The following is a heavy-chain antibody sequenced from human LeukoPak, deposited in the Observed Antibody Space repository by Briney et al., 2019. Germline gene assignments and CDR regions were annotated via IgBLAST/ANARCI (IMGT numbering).Heavy chain of an antibody. CDR1: GFTFSNAW. V-gene: IGHV3-15*01. Sequence: GGSLRHSCAASGFTFSNAWMSWVRQAPGKGLEWVGRIKSKTDVGTTDYAAPVKGRFTISRDDSKNTLYLQMNRLKTEETAVYYCTTDQLDTAMVLYWGQGTLVTVSS. J-gene: IGHJ4*02. D-gene: IGHD5-18*01. CDR3: TTDQLDTAMVLY. CDR2: IKSKTDVGTT.